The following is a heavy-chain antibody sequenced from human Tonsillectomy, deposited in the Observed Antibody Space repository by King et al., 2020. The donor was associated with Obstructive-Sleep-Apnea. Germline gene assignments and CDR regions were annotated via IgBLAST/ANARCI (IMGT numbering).Heavy chain of an antibody. CDR2: IYGGDST. Sequence: VQLVQSGGGLVQPGGSLRLSCAASGFTVRSNYMSWVRQAPGKGLEWVSVIYGGDSTYYTDSVKGRFTISRDNSKNALYLHMHSLRADDTAMYYCWSPAHYNYDPISLGYWGQGTLVSVSS. CDR1: GFTVRSNY. J-gene: IGHJ4*02. V-gene: IGHV3-66*01. CDR3: WSPAHYNYDPISLGY. D-gene: IGHD5-18*01.